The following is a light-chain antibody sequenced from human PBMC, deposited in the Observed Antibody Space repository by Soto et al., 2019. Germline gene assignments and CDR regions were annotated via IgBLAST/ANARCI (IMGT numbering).Light chain of an antibody. Sequence: DVQMTQSPSPLSASVGDRVTIACRASQAISHYLAWYQQKPGKVPELLIYGSSTLQSGVPSRFSGSGSGTDFTLTISSLQPGDVATYYCQKYDSAPFTFGPGTKVDIK. CDR2: GSS. CDR3: QKYDSAPFT. CDR1: QAISHY. J-gene: IGKJ3*01. V-gene: IGKV1-27*01.